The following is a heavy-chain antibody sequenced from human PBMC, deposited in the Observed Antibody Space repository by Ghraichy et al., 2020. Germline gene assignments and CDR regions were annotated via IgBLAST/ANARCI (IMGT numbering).Heavy chain of an antibody. J-gene: IGHJ5*02. CDR2: ISGSGGST. CDR1: GFTFSSYA. Sequence: GESLNISCAASGFTFSSYAMSWVRQAPGKGLEWVSAISGSGGSTYYADSVKGRFPISRDNSKNTLYLQMNSLRAEDTAVYYCAKGQLERRSRWFDPWGQGTLVTVSS. D-gene: IGHD1-1*01. CDR3: AKGQLERRSRWFDP. V-gene: IGHV3-23*01.